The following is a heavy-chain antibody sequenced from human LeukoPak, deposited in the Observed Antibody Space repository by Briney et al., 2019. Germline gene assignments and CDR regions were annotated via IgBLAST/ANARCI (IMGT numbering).Heavy chain of an antibody. Sequence: NPSETLSLTCTVSGGSISSYYWSWIRQPAGKGLGWIGRIYASGSTDYNPSLKSRVTISVDTSKNQFSLKLSSVTAADTAVYYCARVSYSSSWYSLDWYFDLWGRGTLVTVSS. CDR2: IYASGST. J-gene: IGHJ2*01. D-gene: IGHD6-13*01. CDR3: ARVSYSSSWYSLDWYFDL. V-gene: IGHV4-4*07. CDR1: GGSISSYY.